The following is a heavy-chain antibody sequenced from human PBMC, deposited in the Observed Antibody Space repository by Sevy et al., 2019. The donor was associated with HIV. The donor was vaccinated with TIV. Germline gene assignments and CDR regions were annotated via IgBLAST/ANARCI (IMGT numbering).Heavy chain of an antibody. CDR2: IGTAGDT. CDR3: ERGGYSYGRAYYIDY. CDR1: GFTFSSYD. V-gene: IGHV3-13*01. D-gene: IGHD5-18*01. Sequence: GGSLRLSCAASGFTFSSYDMHWVRQATGKGLEWVSAIGTAGDTYYPGSVKGRFTMSRENANNPLYLQMNCLRAGDTAVYYCERGGYSYGRAYYIDYWGQGTLVTVSS. J-gene: IGHJ4*02.